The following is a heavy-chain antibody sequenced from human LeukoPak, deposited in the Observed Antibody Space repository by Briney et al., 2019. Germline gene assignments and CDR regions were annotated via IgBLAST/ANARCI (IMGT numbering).Heavy chain of an antibody. CDR3: ANDFDY. Sequence: AGGSLRLSCAASGFTCSRYAMSWVRQATGKGLEWVSANSGSCCSTYYADTVKGRFNISRDNSKNTLYLQMNSLRAEDTAVYYCANDFDYWGQGTLVTVSS. V-gene: IGHV3-23*01. CDR2: NSGSCCST. CDR1: GFTCSRYA. J-gene: IGHJ4*02.